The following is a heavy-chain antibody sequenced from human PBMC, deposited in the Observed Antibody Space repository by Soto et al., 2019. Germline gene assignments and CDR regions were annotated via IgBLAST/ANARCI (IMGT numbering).Heavy chain of an antibody. D-gene: IGHD2-2*01. CDR3: ARLIVVDPYNWFDP. CDR1: GGSFSGYY. CDR2: INHSGST. Sequence: SETLSLTCAVYGGSFSGYYWSWIRQPPGKGLEWIGEINHSGSTNYNPSLKSRVTISVDTSKNQFSLKLSSVTAADTAVYYCARLIVVDPYNWFDPWGQGTLVTVSS. V-gene: IGHV4-34*01. J-gene: IGHJ5*02.